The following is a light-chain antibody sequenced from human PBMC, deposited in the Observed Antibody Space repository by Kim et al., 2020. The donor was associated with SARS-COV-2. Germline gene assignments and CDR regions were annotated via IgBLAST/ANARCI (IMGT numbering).Light chain of an antibody. J-gene: IGLJ1*01. CDR2: EVN. V-gene: IGLV2-8*01. CDR1: SSDVGRYDY. CDR3: TSYAGSHIV. Sequence: QSALTQPPSASGSLGQSVTISCTGTSSDVGRYDYVSWYKQHPGKAPKLLIYEVNTRPSGVPDRFAGSKSGNTASLTVSGLQPEDEADYYCTSYAGSHIVFGTGTKVTVL.